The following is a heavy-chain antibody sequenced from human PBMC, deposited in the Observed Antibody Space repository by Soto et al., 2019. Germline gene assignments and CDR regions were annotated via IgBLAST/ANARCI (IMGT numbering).Heavy chain of an antibody. V-gene: IGHV1-2*02. CDR3: ARDVGDYYDSSGFNFDP. J-gene: IGHJ5*02. Sequence: ASVKVSCKASGYTFTGYYMHWVRQAPGQGLEWMGWINPNSGGTNYAQKFQGRVTMTRDTSISTAYMELSRLRSDDTAVYYCARDVGDYYDSSGFNFDPWGRGTLVTVSS. CDR1: GYTFTGYY. CDR2: INPNSGGT. D-gene: IGHD3-22*01.